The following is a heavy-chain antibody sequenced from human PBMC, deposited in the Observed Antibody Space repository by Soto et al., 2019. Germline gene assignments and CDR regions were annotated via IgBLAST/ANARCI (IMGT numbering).Heavy chain of an antibody. CDR2: IYYSGST. V-gene: IGHV4-59*01. J-gene: IGHJ3*02. CDR1: GGSISSYY. D-gene: IGHD6-13*01. Sequence: QVQLQESGPGLVKPSETLSLTCTVSGGSISSYYWSWIRQPPGKGLEWIGYIYYSGSTNYNPSLKSRVTISVDTSKNQFSLKLSSVTAADTAVYYCARGFREAEIAAAATLDDAFDIWGQGTMVTVSS. CDR3: ARGFREAEIAAAATLDDAFDI.